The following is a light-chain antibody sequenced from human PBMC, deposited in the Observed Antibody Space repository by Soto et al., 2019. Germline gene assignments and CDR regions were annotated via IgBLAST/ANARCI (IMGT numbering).Light chain of an antibody. V-gene: IGLV3-21*02. CDR3: QVRDSRSDQEI. J-gene: IGLJ1*01. CDR2: DGS. Sequence: SYELTQPPSASVAPGQTARLTCGGNNIGARSVHWYHQRPGQAPVLVVYDGSVRPSGIPGRFSGSNSGNTATLTIKWVEAGDEGDYYCQVRDSRSDQEILGGGTRSPS. CDR1: NIGARS.